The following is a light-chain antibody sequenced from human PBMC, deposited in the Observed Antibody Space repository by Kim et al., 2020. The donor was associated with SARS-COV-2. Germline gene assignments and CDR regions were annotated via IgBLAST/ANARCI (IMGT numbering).Light chain of an antibody. Sequence: SPGQRRTLSGRASQNVDSASLAWYQQKPGQAPSLLIYATSTRATGIPDRFSGSGSGTDFTLTINRLETEDFAVYYCQQYGGSPLYSFGQGTKLEI. CDR1: QNVDSAS. CDR2: ATS. CDR3: QQYGGSPLYS. V-gene: IGKV3-20*01. J-gene: IGKJ2*03.